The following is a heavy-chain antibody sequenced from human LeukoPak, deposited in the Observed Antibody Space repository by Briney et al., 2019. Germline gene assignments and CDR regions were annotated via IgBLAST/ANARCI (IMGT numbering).Heavy chain of an antibody. CDR1: GGSFSGYY. J-gene: IGHJ6*02. D-gene: IGHD3-9*01. CDR3: ASGPYFGGDYYYGMDV. CDR2: INHSGST. V-gene: IGHV4-34*01. Sequence: SKTLSLTCAVYGGSFSGYYLSWIRNPPGNGLDWIGEINHSGSTNYNPSLKRRVTISVDTSKNQFSLKLSSVTAADTAVYYCASGPYFGGDYYYGMDVWGQGTTVTVSS.